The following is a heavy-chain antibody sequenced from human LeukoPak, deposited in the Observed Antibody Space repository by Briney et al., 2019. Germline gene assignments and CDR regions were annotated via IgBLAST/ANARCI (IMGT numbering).Heavy chain of an antibody. CDR1: GFTFSSYW. CDR2: IKKDGSEK. V-gene: IGHV3-7*03. Sequence: GGSLRLSCAASGFTFSSYWMSWVRQAPGKGLEWVANIKKDGSEKYYVDSVKGRFTISRDNAKKSLYLQMNSLRAEDTAIYYCAKPARTDYTDYWGQGTLVTVSS. D-gene: IGHD1-14*01. CDR3: AKPARTDYTDY. J-gene: IGHJ4*02.